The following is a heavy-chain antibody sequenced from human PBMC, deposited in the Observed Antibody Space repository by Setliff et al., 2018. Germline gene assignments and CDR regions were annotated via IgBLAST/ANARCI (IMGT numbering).Heavy chain of an antibody. CDR1: GFTFSSYA. Sequence: GGSLRLSCAASGFTFSSYAMSWVRQAPGKGLEWVSAISGSGGSTYYADSVKGRFTISRDNSKNTLYLQMNSLRAEDTAVYYCARAPTYYDSSGYYLDYWGQGTLVTVSS. V-gene: IGHV3-23*01. D-gene: IGHD3-22*01. J-gene: IGHJ4*02. CDR2: ISGSGGST. CDR3: ARAPTYYDSSGYYLDY.